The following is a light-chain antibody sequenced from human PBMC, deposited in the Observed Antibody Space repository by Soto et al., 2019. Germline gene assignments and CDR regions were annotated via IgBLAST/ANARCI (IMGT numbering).Light chain of an antibody. V-gene: IGLV2-23*02. CDR1: SSDVGSYNL. Sequence: QSALTQPASVSGSPGQSITISCTGTSSDVGSYNLVSWYQQHPGKAPKLMIYEDSTRPSGVSNRFSGSKSGNTASLTISGLQAGDEADYYCCSYAGTSTFHVVFGGGTKPTVL. J-gene: IGLJ2*01. CDR3: CSYAGTSTFHVV. CDR2: EDS.